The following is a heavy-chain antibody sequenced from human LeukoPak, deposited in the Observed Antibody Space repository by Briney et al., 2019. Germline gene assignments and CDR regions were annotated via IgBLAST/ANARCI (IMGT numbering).Heavy chain of an antibody. CDR1: GYSISSGYY. Sequence: PSETLSLTCNVSGYSISSGYYWGWIRQPPGKGPEWIGEINHSGSTNYNPSLKSRVTISVDTSKNQFSLKLSSVTAADTAVYYCARVGGGYYFYGPKYYFDYWGQGTLVTVSS. V-gene: IGHV4-38-2*02. J-gene: IGHJ4*02. CDR3: ARVGGGYYFYGPKYYFDY. CDR2: INHSGST. D-gene: IGHD3-22*01.